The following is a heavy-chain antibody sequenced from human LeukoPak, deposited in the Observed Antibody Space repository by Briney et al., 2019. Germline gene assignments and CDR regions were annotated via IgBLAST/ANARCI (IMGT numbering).Heavy chain of an antibody. J-gene: IGHJ4*02. D-gene: IGHD5-24*01. CDR1: GFTFSSSA. Sequence: GGSLRLSCAASGFTFSSSAMSCVRQAPGKELEWVSTISASGAGSYHADSVKGRFTLSIDKSNNTLYRQMSSLRADDTALYYCAKTGTEEGYSIHFDQGGQGALVTVP. CDR3: AKTGTEEGYSIHFDQ. CDR2: ISASGAGS. V-gene: IGHV3-23*01.